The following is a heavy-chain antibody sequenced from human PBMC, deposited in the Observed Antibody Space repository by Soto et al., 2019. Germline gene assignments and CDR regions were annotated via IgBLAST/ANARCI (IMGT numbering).Heavy chain of an antibody. V-gene: IGHV3-23*01. J-gene: IGHJ5*02. CDR2: LTPGGETT. D-gene: IGHD6-6*01. CDR3: AKPQYSRINWFDP. Sequence: GGSLRLSCAASGFTFSAYAMTWVRQAPGKGLEWVSALTPGGETTYYIDSVKGRFTISRDNAKNSLYLQMNSLTAADTAVYYCAKPQYSRINWFDPWGQGTLVTVSS. CDR1: GFTFSAYA.